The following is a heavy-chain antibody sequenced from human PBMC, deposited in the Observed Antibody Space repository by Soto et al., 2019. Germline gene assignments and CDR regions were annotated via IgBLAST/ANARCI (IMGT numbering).Heavy chain of an antibody. CDR2: ISGSGGNT. V-gene: IGHV3-23*01. CDR1: GFTFSSYG. Sequence: EVQLLESGGGSVQPGGSLRLSCAASGFTFSSYGMSWVRQFPGKGLEWVSGISGSGGNTYYADSVKGRFTVSRDNSKNTLYLQMNSVRAEDTAVYYCASMFFGDYGYWGQGTLVTVSS. D-gene: IGHD4-17*01. CDR3: ASMFFGDYGY. J-gene: IGHJ4*02.